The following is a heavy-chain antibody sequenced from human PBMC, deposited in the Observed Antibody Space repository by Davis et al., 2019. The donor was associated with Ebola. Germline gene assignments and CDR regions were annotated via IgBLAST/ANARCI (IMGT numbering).Heavy chain of an antibody. V-gene: IGHV3-66*01. J-gene: IGHJ4*02. D-gene: IGHD3-22*01. CDR1: GFIVTSNY. CDR3: ARGGYYYDSSGYYPYFDY. CDR2: IYSGGNT. Sequence: GESLKISCAASGFIVTSNYMSWVRQAPGKGLEWVSVIYSGGNTYYADSVKGRFTISRDNSKNTLYLQMNSLRAEDTAVYYCARGGYYYDSSGYYPYFDYWGQGTLVTVSS.